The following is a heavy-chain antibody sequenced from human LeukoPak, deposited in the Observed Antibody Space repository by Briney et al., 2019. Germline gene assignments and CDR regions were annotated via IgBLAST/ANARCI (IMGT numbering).Heavy chain of an antibody. J-gene: IGHJ2*01. CDR1: GDSISNSDYY. CDR2: IYFTGRT. Sequence: SETLSLTCTVSGDSISNSDYYWGWIRQPPGKGLEWIGTIYFTGRTYYNPSLTSRVTMSVDTSKNEFSLKLRSVTAADTAMYYCTRQRGSGHWYFDLWGRGTLVTVFS. V-gene: IGHV4-39*01. D-gene: IGHD6-19*01. CDR3: TRQRGSGHWYFDL.